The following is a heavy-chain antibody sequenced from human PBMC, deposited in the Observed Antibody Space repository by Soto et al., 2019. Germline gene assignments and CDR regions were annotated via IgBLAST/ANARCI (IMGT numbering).Heavy chain of an antibody. V-gene: IGHV1-18*01. CDR3: AILRYFDVDY. J-gene: IGHJ4*02. D-gene: IGHD3-9*01. CDR2: IGAYDGST. CDR1: GYTFSMYG. Sequence: QVQLVQSGAEVKTPGASVTVSCKTSGYTFSMYGISWLRQAPGHGLEWMGFIGAYDGSTNYAEKIQGRVTLTTDAATDPAYMELRRMSSDDAAVYYRAILRYFDVDYWGQGTLVTVSS.